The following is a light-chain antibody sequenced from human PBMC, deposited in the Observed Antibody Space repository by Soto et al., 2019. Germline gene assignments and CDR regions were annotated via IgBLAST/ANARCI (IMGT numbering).Light chain of an antibody. Sequence: IHLTQSPSSLSASVGDRVTITCRASQSISSYLNWYQQKPGKAPKLLVYDASSLESGVPSRFSGSGSGTEFTLTIGSLQPDDFAAYYCQQYNSYPWTFGQGTKVDIK. CDR3: QQYNSYPWT. CDR2: DAS. CDR1: QSISSY. V-gene: IGKV1-13*02. J-gene: IGKJ1*01.